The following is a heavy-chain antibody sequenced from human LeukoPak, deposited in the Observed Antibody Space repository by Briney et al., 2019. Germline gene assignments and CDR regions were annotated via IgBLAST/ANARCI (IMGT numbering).Heavy chain of an antibody. CDR2: IRYDGSDK. V-gene: IGHV3-30*02. Sequence: GGSLRLSCAASGFTFSTYDMHWVRQAPGKGLEWVSFIRYDGSDKLYADSVKGRFTVSRDNSKITLYLQMNSLRPEDTAVYYCAKRGGSYIGYFDYWGQGTLVTVSS. CDR3: AKRGGSYIGYFDY. CDR1: GFTFSTYD. J-gene: IGHJ4*02. D-gene: IGHD1-26*01.